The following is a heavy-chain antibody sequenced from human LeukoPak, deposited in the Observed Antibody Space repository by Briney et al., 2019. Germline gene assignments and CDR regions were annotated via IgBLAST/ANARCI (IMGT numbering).Heavy chain of an antibody. CDR1: GYSFSNYW. CDR3: AKLGYCSGATCYSYSDN. Sequence: GESLKISCKGPGYSFSNYWIGWVRQMPGKGLEWMGIIYPGDSDTKYSPSFQGQVTISADKSISTAYLHWSSLKASDTAMYYCAKLGYCSGATCYSYSDNWGQGTLVTVSS. V-gene: IGHV5-51*01. D-gene: IGHD2-15*01. J-gene: IGHJ4*02. CDR2: IYPGDSDT.